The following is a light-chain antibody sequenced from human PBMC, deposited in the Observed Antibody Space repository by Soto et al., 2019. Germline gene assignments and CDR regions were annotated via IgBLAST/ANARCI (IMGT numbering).Light chain of an antibody. CDR2: GAS. J-gene: IGKJ1*01. V-gene: IGKV3-15*01. CDR1: QSVSSY. Sequence: EIVLTQSPGTLSLSPGERATLSCRASQSVSSYLAWYQQKPGQAPRLLIYGASTRATDMPGRFSGRGAGAEFTLTISSLQSEDFAVYYCQQYRSWPRTFGQGTKVDNK. CDR3: QQYRSWPRT.